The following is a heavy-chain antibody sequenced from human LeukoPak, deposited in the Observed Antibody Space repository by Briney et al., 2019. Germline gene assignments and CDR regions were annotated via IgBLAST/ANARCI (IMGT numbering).Heavy chain of an antibody. J-gene: IGHJ4*02. V-gene: IGHV3-7*01. CDR3: ATTFPYCSSGNCAL. CDR2: INPGGGTK. CDR1: GLTFSSYW. D-gene: IGHD2-15*01. Sequence: GGSQRFSCEASGLTFSSYWMSWVRQAPGKGLEWVANINPGGGTKNYVASVKGRFTVSRDNAANSLYLQMDSLRAEDTAVYYCATTFPYCSSGNCALGGQGTLVTVSS.